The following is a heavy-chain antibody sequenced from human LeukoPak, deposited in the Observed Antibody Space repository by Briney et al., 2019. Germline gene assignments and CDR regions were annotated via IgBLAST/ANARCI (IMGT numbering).Heavy chain of an antibody. D-gene: IGHD1-14*01. CDR1: GXSISSGGDY. J-gene: IGHJ4*02. CDR3: ARIPNQSKYSIGNY. Sequence: PSETLSLTCTVSGXSISSGGDYWSWIRQYPGKGLEWIGYIYYTGSTYYNPSLKSRVTISVDTSENQFSLKLSSVTAADTAVYYCARIPNQSKYSIGNYWGQGTLVTVSS. V-gene: IGHV4-31*02. CDR2: IYYTGST.